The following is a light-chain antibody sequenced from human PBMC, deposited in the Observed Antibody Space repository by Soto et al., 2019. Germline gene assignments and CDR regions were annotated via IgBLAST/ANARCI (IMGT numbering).Light chain of an antibody. CDR2: EVT. Sequence: QSALTQPASVSGSPGQSITISCTGTSSDVGGYKYVSWYQQHPGKAPKLMIYEVTNRPSGVSNRFSGSKSGNTASLTISGLQAEDEADYYCSSYTSSSPYVFGTGTK. V-gene: IGLV2-14*01. CDR1: SSDVGGYKY. J-gene: IGLJ1*01. CDR3: SSYTSSSPYV.